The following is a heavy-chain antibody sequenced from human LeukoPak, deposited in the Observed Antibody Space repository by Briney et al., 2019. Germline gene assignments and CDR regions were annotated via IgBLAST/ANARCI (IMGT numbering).Heavy chain of an antibody. J-gene: IGHJ4*02. CDR2: ISYDGSNK. CDR3: ARESY. Sequence: PGGSLRLSCAASGFTVSSNYMSWVRQAPGKGLEWVAVISYDGSNKYYADSVKGRFTISRDNSKNTLYLQMNSLRAEDTAVYYCARESYWGQGTLVTVSS. CDR1: GFTVSSNY. V-gene: IGHV3-30-3*01.